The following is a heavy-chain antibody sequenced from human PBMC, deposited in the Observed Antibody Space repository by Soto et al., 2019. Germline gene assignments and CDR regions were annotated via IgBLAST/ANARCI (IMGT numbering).Heavy chain of an antibody. CDR2: VTADGGA. CDR3: APHVSCSGGSCQDDAFAI. J-gene: IGHJ3*02. D-gene: IGHD2-15*01. CDR1: GVTVSSDA. V-gene: IGHV3-23*01. Sequence: EVQVLESGGGLVKPGGSMRLSFEGSGVTVSSDAMTWIRQAPGKGPDWVSTVTADGGAYYADSVKGRFATSSDTSENTLYLQMNSLGAEDTAAYYCAPHVSCSGGSCQDDAFAIRGQGTMVTVSS.